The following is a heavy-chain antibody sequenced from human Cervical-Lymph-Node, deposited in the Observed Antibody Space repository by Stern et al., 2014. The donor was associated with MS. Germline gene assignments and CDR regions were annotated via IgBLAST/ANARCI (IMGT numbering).Heavy chain of an antibody. CDR2: ISWNSGTM. J-gene: IGHJ4*02. Sequence: EVQLVESGGDLVQPGRSLRLSCAAFGFTFDDYAMHWVRQAPGKGLEWVAGISWNSGTMGYADSVKGRFTTSRDNAYSSLYLQMNSLRPEDTALYYCARDITGSSAYFAYWGQGTLVTVSS. CDR1: GFTFDDYA. V-gene: IGHV3-9*01. D-gene: IGHD1-14*01. CDR3: ARDITGSSAYFAY.